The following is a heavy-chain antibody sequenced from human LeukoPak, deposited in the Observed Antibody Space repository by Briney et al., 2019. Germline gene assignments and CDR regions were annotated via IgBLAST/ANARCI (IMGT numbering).Heavy chain of an antibody. CDR2: RIAVFPAP. J-gene: IGHJ5*02. V-gene: IGHV1-69*05. CDR3: ARLDRVLEWLLDNWFDP. CDR1: GGTFSTYP. D-gene: IGHD3-3*01. Sequence: GASVKVSCKASGGTFSTYPINWVRQAPGQGLEWMGGRIAVFPAPNYAQKFQGRITVTTDESTATAYMELSSLRSDDTAVYYCARLDRVLEWLLDNWFDPWGQGTLVTVSS.